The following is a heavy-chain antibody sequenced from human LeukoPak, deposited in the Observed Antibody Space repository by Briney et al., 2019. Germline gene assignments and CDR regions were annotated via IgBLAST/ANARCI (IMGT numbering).Heavy chain of an antibody. J-gene: IGHJ4*02. CDR2: MYYGGST. Sequence: SETLSLTCTVSGGSITSTSYYWGWTRQPPGKGLEWIGSMYYGGSTYSNPSLKSRVTISVDTSKNQFSLNLSSVTASDTAVFYCTSTHYDILTPSYYVDFWGQGTLVTVSS. CDR1: GGSITSTSYY. D-gene: IGHD3-9*01. V-gene: IGHV4-39*01. CDR3: TSTHYDILTPSYYVDF.